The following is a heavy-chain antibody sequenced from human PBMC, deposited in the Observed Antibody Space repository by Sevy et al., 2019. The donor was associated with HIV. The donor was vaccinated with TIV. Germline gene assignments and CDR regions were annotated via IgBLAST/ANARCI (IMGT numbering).Heavy chain of an antibody. CDR2: ISKDGTNK. V-gene: IGHV3-30*04. J-gene: IGHJ5*02. D-gene: IGHD3-22*01. Sequence: GGSLRLSCSASGFNISPYALHWVRQTPGKGLQWLAVISKDGTNKDYADFVKGRFSLSRENSKNTLYLKMSNLRPEDTAVYYCAKEGYYYDSHSADWFDPWGQGTLVTVSS. CDR3: AKEGYYYDSHSADWFDP. CDR1: GFNISPYA.